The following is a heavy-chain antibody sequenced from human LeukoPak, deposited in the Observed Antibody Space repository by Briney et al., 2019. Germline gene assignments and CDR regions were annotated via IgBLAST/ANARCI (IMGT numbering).Heavy chain of an antibody. V-gene: IGHV1-46*01. Sequence: ASVKVSCKASGYTFTSNYMNWARQAPGQGLEWMGIINPSGGSTTYAQKFQGRVTMTRDTSTSTVYMELSSLRSEDTAVYYCARDRSIGGGTSYDYWGQGTLVTVSS. CDR1: GYTFTSNY. CDR2: INPSGGST. CDR3: ARDRSIGGGTSYDY. D-gene: IGHD1-26*01. J-gene: IGHJ4*02.